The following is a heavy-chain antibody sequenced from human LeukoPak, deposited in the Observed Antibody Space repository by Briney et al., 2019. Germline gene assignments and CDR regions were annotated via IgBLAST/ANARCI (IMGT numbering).Heavy chain of an antibody. Sequence: GESLKISCKRSGYSFTSYWIGWVRQMPGKGLEWMGIIYPGVSDTRYSPSFQAQVTISADKSISTAYLQWSSVKASHTAMYYCALITMVRGIWLAPWGQGPLVSVSS. D-gene: IGHD3-10*01. CDR3: ALITMVRGIWLAP. J-gene: IGHJ5*02. CDR2: IYPGVSDT. CDR1: GYSFTSYW. V-gene: IGHV5-51*01.